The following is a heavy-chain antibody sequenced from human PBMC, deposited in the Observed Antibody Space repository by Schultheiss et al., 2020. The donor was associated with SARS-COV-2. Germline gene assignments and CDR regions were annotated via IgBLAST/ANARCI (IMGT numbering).Heavy chain of an antibody. D-gene: IGHD2-15*01. CDR3: ARARSPEECSGGSCYRGRTYSMDV. CDR1: GGSISSSSYY. V-gene: IGHV4-39*07. Sequence: SETLSLTCTVSGGSISSSSYYWSWNRQPPGKGLEWIGEINHSGSTNYNPSLKSRVTISVDTSKNQFSLKLSSVTAADTAVYYCARARSPEECSGGSCYRGRTYSMDVWGQGTTVTVSS. J-gene: IGHJ6*02. CDR2: INHSGST.